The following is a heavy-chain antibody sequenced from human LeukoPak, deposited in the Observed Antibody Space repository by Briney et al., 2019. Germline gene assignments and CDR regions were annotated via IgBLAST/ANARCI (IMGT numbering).Heavy chain of an antibody. Sequence: GGSLRLSCAAAGFTFSSYAMSWVRQAPGKGLEWVSAISGSGGSTYYADSVKGRFTISRDNAKNTLYLQMNSLRAEDTSVYYCAKDLPLYYDSSEGSLFDYWGQGTLVTVSS. D-gene: IGHD3-22*01. CDR3: AKDLPLYYDSSEGSLFDY. CDR1: GFTFSSYA. J-gene: IGHJ4*02. CDR2: ISGSGGST. V-gene: IGHV3-23*01.